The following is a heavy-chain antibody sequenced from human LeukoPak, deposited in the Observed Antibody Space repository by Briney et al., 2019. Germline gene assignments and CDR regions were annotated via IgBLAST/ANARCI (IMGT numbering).Heavy chain of an antibody. J-gene: IGHJ4*02. D-gene: IGHD1-26*01. CDR1: GFTFSDHY. CDR2: IRNRAYSYTT. V-gene: IGHV3-72*01. CDR3: TRRGGSPPGPDY. Sequence: GGSLRLSCATSGFTFSDHYMDWVRQAPGKGLEWVGRIRNRAYSYTTEYAASVKGRFIISRDDSKNSLDLQMNSLKIEDTAVYYCTRRGGSPPGPDYWGQGTLVTVSS.